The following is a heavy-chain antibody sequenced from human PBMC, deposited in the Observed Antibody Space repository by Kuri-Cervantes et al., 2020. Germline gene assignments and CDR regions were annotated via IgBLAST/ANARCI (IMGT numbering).Heavy chain of an antibody. V-gene: IGHV3-7*01. CDR2: IKQDGRGK. D-gene: IGHD2-21*02. CDR1: GLTFSSYW. CDR3: AREELAYCGGDGYSHYYGMDV. Sequence: ESLMISCTASGLTFSSYWMSWGRQAPGRGLEGVANIKQDGRGKYYVDSVKGRFTISRDNAKNSLYLKMNSLRAEDTAVYYCAREELAYCGGDGYSHYYGMDVWGQGTTVTVSS. J-gene: IGHJ6*02.